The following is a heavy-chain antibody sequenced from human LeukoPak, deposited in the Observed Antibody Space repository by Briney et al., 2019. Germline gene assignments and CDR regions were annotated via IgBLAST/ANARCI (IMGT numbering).Heavy chain of an antibody. Sequence: GDSVKVSCKASGYTFTNYYIDWVRQAPGQGLEWMGIINPNDDDTAYAQKFQGRVTMTGDTSTSTVYMELASLRSEDTAVYYCARAYSSGWYSDYWGPGTLVTVSS. CDR1: GYTFTNYY. CDR2: INPNDDDT. CDR3: ARAYSSGWYSDY. D-gene: IGHD6-19*01. V-gene: IGHV1-46*01. J-gene: IGHJ4*02.